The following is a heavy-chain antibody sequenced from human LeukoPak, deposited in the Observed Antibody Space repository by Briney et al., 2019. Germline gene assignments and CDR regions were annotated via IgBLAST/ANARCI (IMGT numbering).Heavy chain of an antibody. Sequence: TLSLTCAVYGGSFSGYYWSWIRQPPGKGLEWIGEINHSGSTNYNPSLKSRVTISVDTSKNQFSLKLSSVTAADTAVYYCARGLYYDSSGYSNWFDPWGQGTLVTVSS. CDR1: GGSFSGYY. J-gene: IGHJ5*02. V-gene: IGHV4-34*01. CDR3: ARGLYYDSSGYSNWFDP. CDR2: INHSGST. D-gene: IGHD3-22*01.